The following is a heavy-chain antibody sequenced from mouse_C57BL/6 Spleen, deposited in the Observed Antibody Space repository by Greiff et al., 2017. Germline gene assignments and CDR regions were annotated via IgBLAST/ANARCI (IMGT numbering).Heavy chain of an antibody. D-gene: IGHD4-1*01. V-gene: IGHV5-9-1*02. J-gene: IGHJ2*01. CDR3: TREAGTGKLFDY. CDR2: ISSGGDYI. Sequence: EVHLVESGEGLVKPGGSLKLSCAASGFTFSSYAMSWVRQTPEKRLEWVAYISSGGDYIYYADTVKGRFTISRDNARNTLYLQMSSLKSEDTAMYYCTREAGTGKLFDYWGQGTTLTVSS. CDR1: GFTFSSYA.